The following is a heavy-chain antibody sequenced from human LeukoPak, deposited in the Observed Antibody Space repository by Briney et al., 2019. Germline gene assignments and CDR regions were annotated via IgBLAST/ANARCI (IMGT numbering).Heavy chain of an antibody. Sequence: ASVKVSCMSSGYTFTNFYMHWVRQAPGQGLEWMGWINPNSGGTNYAQKFQGRVTMTRDTSISTAYMELSRLRSDDTAVYYCARAFGSYYYDSSGYAFDIWGQGTMVTVSS. CDR1: GYTFTNFY. D-gene: IGHD3-22*01. CDR2: INPNSGGT. J-gene: IGHJ3*02. V-gene: IGHV1-2*02. CDR3: ARAFGSYYYDSSGYAFDI.